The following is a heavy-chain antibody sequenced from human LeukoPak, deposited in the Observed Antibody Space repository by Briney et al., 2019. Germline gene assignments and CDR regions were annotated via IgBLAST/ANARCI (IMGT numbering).Heavy chain of an antibody. V-gene: IGHV3-23*01. J-gene: IGHJ6*04. D-gene: IGHD3-10*02. CDR2: ISGSGGST. CDR1: GFTFSTYG. Sequence: GGTLRLSCVASGFTFSTYGMSWVRQAPGKGLEWVSAISGSGGSTYYADSVKGRFTISRDNAKNSLYLQMSSLRAEDTAVYYCAELGITMIGGVWGKGTTVTISS. CDR3: AELGITMIGGV.